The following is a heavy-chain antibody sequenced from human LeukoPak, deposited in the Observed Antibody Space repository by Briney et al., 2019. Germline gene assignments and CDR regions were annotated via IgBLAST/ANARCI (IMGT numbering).Heavy chain of an antibody. CDR2: INSDGGTT. CDR3: AKRGSSSLGARWFDP. CDR1: GFTFSSYW. V-gene: IGHV3-74*01. D-gene: IGHD6-13*01. Sequence: PGGSLRLSCAASGFTFSSYWMHWVRQAPGRGLVWVSRINSDGGTTTYADAVKGRFTISRDNSKNTLYLQMNSLRAEDTAVYYCAKRGSSSLGARWFDPWGQGTLVTVSS. J-gene: IGHJ5*02.